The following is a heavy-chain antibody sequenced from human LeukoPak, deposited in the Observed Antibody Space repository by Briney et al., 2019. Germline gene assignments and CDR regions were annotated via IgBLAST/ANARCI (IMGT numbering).Heavy chain of an antibody. V-gene: IGHV3-30*02. CDR2: IRYDGSNK. Sequence: GGSLRLSCAVTGFTFSNYWMSWVRQAPGKGLEWVAFIRYDGSNKYYADSVKGRFTISRDNSKNTLYLQMNSLRAEDTAVYYCAKDRSEINYDFWSGPEDYWGQGTLVTVSS. CDR3: AKDRSEINYDFWSGPEDY. J-gene: IGHJ4*02. D-gene: IGHD3-3*01. CDR1: GFTFSNYW.